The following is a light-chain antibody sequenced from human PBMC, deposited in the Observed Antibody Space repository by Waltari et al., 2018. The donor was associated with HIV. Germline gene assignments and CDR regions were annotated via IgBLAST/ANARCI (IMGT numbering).Light chain of an antibody. CDR1: ASPQPY. J-gene: IGLJ1*01. CDR2: KNT. CDR3: LSADSSGTYV. V-gene: IGLV3-25*03. Sequence: SSELTQPPSVSVSPGQTAIITCSGDASPQPYTHWFQQKAGQAPVVVIHKNTERPSGIPERFSASRSGTTVTLTITGVQTDDEADYYCLSADSSGTYVFGPGTTVTVL.